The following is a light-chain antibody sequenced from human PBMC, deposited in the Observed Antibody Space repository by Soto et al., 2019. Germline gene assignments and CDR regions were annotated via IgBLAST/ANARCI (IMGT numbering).Light chain of an antibody. V-gene: IGLV2-8*01. CDR1: SSDVGGYYY. Sequence: QSVLTQPPSASGSPGQSVTISCTGTSSDVGGYYYVSWYQHHPGKAPKLIIYEVIKRPSGVPDRFSGSKSDNTASLTVSGLRAEDEAHYYCTSYAGSNNVFFGGGTKVTVL. CDR2: EVI. J-gene: IGLJ1*01. CDR3: TSYAGSNNVF.